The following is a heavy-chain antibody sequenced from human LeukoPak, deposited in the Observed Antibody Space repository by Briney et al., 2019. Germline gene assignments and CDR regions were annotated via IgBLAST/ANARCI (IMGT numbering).Heavy chain of an antibody. V-gene: IGHV3-23*01. J-gene: IGHJ4*02. CDR1: GFTFSSYA. Sequence: GGSLRLSCAASGFTFSSYAMSWVRQAPGKGLEWVSAISGSGGSPYYADSVKGRFTNSRDNSKNTLYLQMNSLRAEDTAVYYCAKAAAKIVVVPAANDYWGQGTLVTVSS. CDR2: ISGSGGSP. D-gene: IGHD2-2*01. CDR3: AKAAAKIVVVPAANDY.